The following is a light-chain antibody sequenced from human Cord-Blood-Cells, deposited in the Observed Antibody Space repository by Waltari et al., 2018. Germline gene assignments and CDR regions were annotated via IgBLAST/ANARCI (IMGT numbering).Light chain of an antibody. CDR2: GAS. V-gene: IGKV3-20*01. CDR3: QQYGSSPYT. J-gene: IGKJ2*01. Sequence: EIVLTQSPGTLSLSPGEXXXXXCRASQSVSSSYLAWYQQKPGQAPRLLIYGASSRATGIPDRFSGSGSGTDFTLTISRLEPEDFAVYYCQQYGSSPYTFGQGTKLEIK. CDR1: QSVSSSY.